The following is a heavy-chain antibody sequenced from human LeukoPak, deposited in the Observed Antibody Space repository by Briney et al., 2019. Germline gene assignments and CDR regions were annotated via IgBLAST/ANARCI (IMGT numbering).Heavy chain of an antibody. V-gene: IGHV1-18*01. CDR1: GYTFTSYG. CDR2: ISAYNGNT. Sequence: ASVKVSCKASGYTFTSYGISWVRQAPGQGLEWMGWISAYNGNTNYAQKLQGRVTMTTDTSTSTAYMELRSLRSDDTAVHYCARAIVECSGGSCYSYYFDYWGQGTLVTVSS. CDR3: ARAIVECSGGSCYSYYFDY. D-gene: IGHD2-15*01. J-gene: IGHJ4*02.